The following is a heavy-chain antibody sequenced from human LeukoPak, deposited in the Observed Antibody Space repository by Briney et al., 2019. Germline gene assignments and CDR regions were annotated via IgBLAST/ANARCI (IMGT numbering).Heavy chain of an antibody. Sequence: GESLRISCKGSGYSFTTYWISWVRQMPGKGLEWMGRIDPSDSYTNCSPSFQGHVTISADKSFSTAYLQWTSLKASDTAMYYCARHAKAYGSSCDYWGQGTLATVSS. J-gene: IGHJ4*02. V-gene: IGHV5-10-1*01. D-gene: IGHD6-13*01. CDR3: ARHAKAYGSSCDY. CDR2: IDPSDSYT. CDR1: GYSFTTYW.